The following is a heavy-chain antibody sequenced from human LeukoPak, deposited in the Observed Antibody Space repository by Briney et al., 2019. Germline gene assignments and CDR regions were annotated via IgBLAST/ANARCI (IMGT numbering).Heavy chain of an antibody. V-gene: IGHV3-53*01. CDR3: ARGARIAVALYYFDY. CDR1: GFTVSSNY. J-gene: IGHJ4*02. CDR2: IYSGGST. D-gene: IGHD6-19*01. Sequence: PGGSLRLSCAASGFTVSSNYMSWVRQAPGKGLEWVSVIYSGGSTYYADSVKGRFTISRDNSTNTLYLQMNSLRAEDTAVYYCARGARIAVALYYFDYWGQGTLVTVSS.